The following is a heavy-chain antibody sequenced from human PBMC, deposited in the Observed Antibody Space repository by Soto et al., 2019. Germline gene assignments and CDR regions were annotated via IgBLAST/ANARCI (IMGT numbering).Heavy chain of an antibody. D-gene: IGHD3-22*01. CDR2: ISGSGVST. J-gene: IGHJ6*02. Sequence: GGSLRLSCAASGFTFSSFAMSWVRQAPGKGLEWVSGISGSGVSTYYADSVNGRFTISTDNSKNTLYLQMNSLRAEDTAIYYCANMIGAYDYYGMDVWGQGTTVTVSS. V-gene: IGHV3-23*01. CDR1: GFTFSSFA. CDR3: ANMIGAYDYYGMDV.